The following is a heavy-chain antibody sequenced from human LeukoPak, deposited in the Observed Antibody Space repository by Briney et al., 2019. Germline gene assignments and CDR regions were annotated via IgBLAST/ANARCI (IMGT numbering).Heavy chain of an antibody. CDR2: IVPIFGKT. D-gene: IGHD2-2*01. V-gene: IGHV1-69*05. Sequence: SVKVSCKASGGSFSSNIIGWVRQAPGQGLEWMGGIVPIFGKTKYAQKFQGRVTITTDEPSSTAYMELSSLRSDDTAIYYCARGWGIPAPISWFDPWGQGTLVTVSS. CDR1: GGSFSSNI. CDR3: ARGWGIPAPISWFDP. J-gene: IGHJ5*02.